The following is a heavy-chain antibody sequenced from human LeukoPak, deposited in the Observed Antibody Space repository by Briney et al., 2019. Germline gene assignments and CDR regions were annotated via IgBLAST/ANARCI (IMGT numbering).Heavy chain of an antibody. V-gene: IGHV3-23*01. CDR2: ISGSGGST. CDR1: GFTFSSYA. D-gene: IGHD6-19*01. J-gene: IGHJ3*02. CDR3: ARDSSGCCDAFDI. Sequence: GGSLRLSCAASGFTFSSYAMSWVRQAPGKGLEWASAISGSGGSTYYADSVKGRFTISRDNSKNTLYLQMNSLRAEDTAVYYCARDSSGCCDAFDIWGQGTMVTVSS.